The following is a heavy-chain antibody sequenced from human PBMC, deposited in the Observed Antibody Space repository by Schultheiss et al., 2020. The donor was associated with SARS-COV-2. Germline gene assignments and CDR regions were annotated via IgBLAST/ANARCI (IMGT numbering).Heavy chain of an antibody. CDR3: ARDIGVVGATEGGLDY. CDR2: IVVGSGNT. V-gene: IGHV1-58*01. CDR1: GFTFTSSA. J-gene: IGHJ4*02. Sequence: SVKVSCKASGFTFTSSAVQWVRQARGQRLEWIGWIVVGSGNTNYAQKLQGRVTMTTDTSTSTAYMELRSLRSDDTAVYYCARDIGVVGATEGGLDYWGQGTLVTVSS. D-gene: IGHD1-26*01.